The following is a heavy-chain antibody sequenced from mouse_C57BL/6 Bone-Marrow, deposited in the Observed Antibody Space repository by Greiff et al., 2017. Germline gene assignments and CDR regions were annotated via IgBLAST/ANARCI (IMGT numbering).Heavy chain of an antibody. D-gene: IGHD2-1*01. CDR3: SSFYGNYFDF. CDR1: GFNIKDDY. Sequence: VQLQQSGAELVRPGASVKLSCTASGFNIKDDYIHWVKQRPEQGLEWIGWIDPEIGDTEYASKFQGQATITSDTSSNTAFLQLSILTSEDTAVYYCSSFYGNYFDFWGQGTPLTVAS. CDR2: IDPEIGDT. V-gene: IGHV14-4*01. J-gene: IGHJ2*01.